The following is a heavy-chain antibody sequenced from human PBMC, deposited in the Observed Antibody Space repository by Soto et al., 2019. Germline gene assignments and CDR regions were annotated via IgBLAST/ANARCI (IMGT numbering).Heavy chain of an antibody. CDR1: GFTFSSYG. CDR3: ARDPSYYDFWSGYSHDYYGMDV. V-gene: IGHV3-33*01. J-gene: IGHJ6*02. CDR2: IWYDGSNK. Sequence: QVQLVESGGGVVQPGRSLRLSCAASGFTFSSYGMHWVRQAPGKGLEWVAVIWYDGSNKYYADSVEGRFTISRDNSKNTLYLQMNCLRAEGTAVYYCARDPSYYDFWSGYSHDYYGMDVWGQGTTFTVSS. D-gene: IGHD3-3*01.